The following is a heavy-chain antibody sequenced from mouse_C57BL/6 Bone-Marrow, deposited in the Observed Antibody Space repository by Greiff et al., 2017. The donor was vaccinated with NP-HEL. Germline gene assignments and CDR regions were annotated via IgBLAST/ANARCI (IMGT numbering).Heavy chain of an antibody. J-gene: IGHJ4*01. CDR2: IWSDGST. V-gene: IGHV2-6-1*01. CDR3: ARHLGGPYAMDY. Sequence: QVQLKQSGPGLVAPSQSLSITCTVSGFSLTSYGVHWVRQPPGKGLEWLVVIWSDGSTTYNSALKSRLSISKDNSKSQVFLKMNSLQTDDTAMYYCARHLGGPYAMDYWGQGTSVTVSS. CDR1: GFSLTSYG.